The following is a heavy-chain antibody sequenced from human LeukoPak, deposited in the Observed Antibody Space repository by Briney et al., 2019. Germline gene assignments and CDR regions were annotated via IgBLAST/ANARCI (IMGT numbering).Heavy chain of an antibody. D-gene: IGHD2-2*01. CDR3: ARKPGYCSSTSCVNWFDP. CDR2: INPNSGGT. Sequence: GASVKVSCKASGYTFTGYYMHWVRQAPGQGLEWMGWINPNSGGTNYAQKFQGRVTMTRDTSISTAYMELSRLRSDDTAVYYCARKPGYCSSTSCVNWFDPWGQGTLVTVSS. CDR1: GYTFTGYY. J-gene: IGHJ5*02. V-gene: IGHV1-2*02.